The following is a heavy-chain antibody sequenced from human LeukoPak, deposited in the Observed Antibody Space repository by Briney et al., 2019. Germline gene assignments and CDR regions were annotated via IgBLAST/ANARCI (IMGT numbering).Heavy chain of an antibody. Sequence: GRSLRLSCAASGFTFSSYGMHWVRQAPGKGLEWVAVISYDGSNKYYADSVEGRFTISRDNSKNTLYLQMNSLRAEDTAVYYCAKAPTRITMVRGARDWFDPWGQGTLVTVSS. J-gene: IGHJ5*02. CDR3: AKAPTRITMVRGARDWFDP. CDR1: GFTFSSYG. CDR2: ISYDGSNK. V-gene: IGHV3-30*18. D-gene: IGHD3-10*01.